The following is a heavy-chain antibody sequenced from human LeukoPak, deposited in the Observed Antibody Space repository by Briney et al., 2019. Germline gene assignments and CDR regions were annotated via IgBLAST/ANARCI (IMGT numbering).Heavy chain of an antibody. CDR1: GFTFSNYA. CDR2: ISGSGGST. Sequence: GGSLRLSCAASGFTFSNYAMSWVRQAPGKGLEWVSGISGSGGSTYYADSVKGRFTISRDKSKNTLLLQMNSLRAEDTAVYYCAKEGRGSCGYDLDYWGQGTLVTVSS. D-gene: IGHD5-12*01. CDR3: AKEGRGSCGYDLDY. J-gene: IGHJ4*02. V-gene: IGHV3-23*01.